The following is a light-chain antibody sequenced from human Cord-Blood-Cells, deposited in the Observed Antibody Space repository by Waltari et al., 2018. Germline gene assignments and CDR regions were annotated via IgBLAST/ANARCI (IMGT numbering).Light chain of an antibody. Sequence: QSVLTPPPSPSGTPGQRVTISCSGSRTNIGSNTVHWYQQLPGPAPKRLIYSNNQRPSGVPDRFSGSKSGTSASLAISGLQSEDEADYYCAAWDDSLNGWVFGGGTKLTVL. J-gene: IGLJ3*02. CDR2: SNN. V-gene: IGLV1-44*01. CDR1: RTNIGSNT. CDR3: AAWDDSLNGWV.